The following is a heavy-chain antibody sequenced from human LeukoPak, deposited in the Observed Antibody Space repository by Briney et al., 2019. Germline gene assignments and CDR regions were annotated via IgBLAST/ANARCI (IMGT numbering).Heavy chain of an antibody. CDR1: GGTFSSYA. D-gene: IGHD1-14*01. V-gene: IGHV1-69*13. CDR3: ARASIPGDAFDI. J-gene: IGHJ3*02. CDR2: IIPIFGTA. Sequence: SVKVSCKASGGTFSSYAISWVRQAPGQWLEWMGGIIPIFGTANYAQKFQGRVTISADESTSTAYMELSSLRSEDTAVYYCARASIPGDAFDIWGQGTMVTVSS.